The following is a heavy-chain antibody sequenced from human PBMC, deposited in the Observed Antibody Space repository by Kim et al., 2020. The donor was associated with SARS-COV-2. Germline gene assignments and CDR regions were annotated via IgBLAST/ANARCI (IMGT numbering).Heavy chain of an antibody. J-gene: IGHJ6*02. V-gene: IGHV3-30*18. CDR1: GFTFSSYG. Sequence: GGSLRLSCAASGFTFSSYGMHWVRQAPGKGLVWGAGISDDGGNTYYADSVKGRFTISRDNSKNTLYLQMNSLRAEDTAVYYCAKESGSGSYYAWTYYYYGMDVWGQGTTVTVSS. CDR3: AKESGSGSYYAWTYYYYGMDV. D-gene: IGHD3-10*01. CDR2: ISDDGGNT.